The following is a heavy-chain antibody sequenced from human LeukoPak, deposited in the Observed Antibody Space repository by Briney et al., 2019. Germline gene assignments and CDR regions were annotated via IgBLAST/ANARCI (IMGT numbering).Heavy chain of an antibody. J-gene: IGHJ4*02. D-gene: IGHD5-24*01. Sequence: SETLSLTCSVSGGSISSTSYYWGWIRRPPGKGLEWIGYIYDSGSTNYNPSLKSRITISVDTSKNQFSLKLSSVTAADTAVYYCARHNFSDGWLLDYWGQGTLVTVSS. CDR3: ARHNFSDGWLLDY. CDR1: GGSISSTSYY. CDR2: IYDSGST. V-gene: IGHV4-61*05.